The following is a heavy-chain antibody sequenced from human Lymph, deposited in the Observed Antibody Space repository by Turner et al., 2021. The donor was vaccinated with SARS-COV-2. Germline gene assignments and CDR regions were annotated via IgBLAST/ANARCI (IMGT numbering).Heavy chain of an antibody. Sequence: QVQLVESGGGVVQPGMSLRLSSAAPGFTFSSFVMHCVRQAPGKGLEWVAVISYDGSNKYYADSVKGRFTISRDNSKNTLYLQMNSLRAEDTAVYYCATDPGAGGELLGGGYYYYGMDVWGQGTTVTVSS. D-gene: IGHD1-26*01. V-gene: IGHV3-30-3*01. CDR3: ATDPGAGGELLGGGYYYYGMDV. CDR1: GFTFSSFV. CDR2: ISYDGSNK. J-gene: IGHJ6*02.